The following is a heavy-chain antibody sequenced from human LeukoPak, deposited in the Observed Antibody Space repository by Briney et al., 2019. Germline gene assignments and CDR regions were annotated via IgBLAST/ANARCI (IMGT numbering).Heavy chain of an antibody. CDR1: GFTFDDYA. Sequence: PGRSLRLSCAASGFTFDDYAMHWVRQAPGKGLEWVSGISWNSGSIGYADSVKGRFTISRDNAKNSLYLQMNSLRAEDMALYYCAKARSSWYYFDYWGQGTLVTVSS. CDR3: AKARSSWYYFDY. J-gene: IGHJ4*02. CDR2: ISWNSGSI. V-gene: IGHV3-9*03. D-gene: IGHD6-13*01.